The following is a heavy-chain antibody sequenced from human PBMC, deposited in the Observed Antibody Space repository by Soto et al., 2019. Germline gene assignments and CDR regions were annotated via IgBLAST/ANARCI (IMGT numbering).Heavy chain of an antibody. Sequence: GGSLRLSCGASGLSVSSNDMSWVRQAPGKGLECVSIIYSADNTFYVDSVKGRFIISRDNSKNTVYLQMNSLRADDTAVYYCARGSPYWGQGTLVTVSS. CDR3: ARGSPY. CDR1: GLSVSSND. CDR2: IYSADNT. V-gene: IGHV3-66*01. J-gene: IGHJ4*01.